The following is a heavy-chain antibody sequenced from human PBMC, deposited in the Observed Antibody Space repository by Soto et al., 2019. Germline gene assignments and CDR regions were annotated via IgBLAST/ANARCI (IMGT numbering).Heavy chain of an antibody. Sequence: GESLKISCKGSGYSFTSYWIGWVRQAPGQGLEWMGWISAYNGNTNYAQKLQGRVTMTTDTSTSTAYMELRSLRSDDTAVYYCARDGGWFDPWGQGTLVTVSS. CDR3: ARDGGWFDP. CDR1: GYSFTSYW. V-gene: IGHV1-18*04. J-gene: IGHJ5*02. D-gene: IGHD3-3*01. CDR2: ISAYNGNT.